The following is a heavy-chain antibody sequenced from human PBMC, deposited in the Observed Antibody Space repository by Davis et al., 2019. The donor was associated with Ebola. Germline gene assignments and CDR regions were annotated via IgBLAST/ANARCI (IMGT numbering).Heavy chain of an antibody. CDR1: GFTFSSYG. D-gene: IGHD3-3*01. CDR2: ISYDGSNK. V-gene: IGHV3-30*03. Sequence: GESLKISCAASGFTFSSYGMHWVRQAPGKGLEWVAVISYDGSNKYYADSVKGRFTISRDNSKNTLYLQMNSLRAEDTAVYYCARDPEGFGVVILTGGYMDVWGKGTTVTVSS. J-gene: IGHJ6*03. CDR3: ARDPEGFGVVILTGGYMDV.